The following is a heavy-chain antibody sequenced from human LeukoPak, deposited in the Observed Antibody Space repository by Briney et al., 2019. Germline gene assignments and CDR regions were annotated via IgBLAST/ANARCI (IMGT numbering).Heavy chain of an antibody. Sequence: AGGSLRLSCAASGFTFSSYAMSWVRQAPGKGLEWVSAISGSGGSTYYADSVKGRFTISRDNSKNTLYLQMNSLRAEDTAVYYCTKEGLATILHDYWGQGTLVTVSS. CDR3: TKEGLATILHDY. J-gene: IGHJ4*02. V-gene: IGHV3-23*01. CDR2: ISGSGGST. CDR1: GFTFSSYA. D-gene: IGHD5-24*01.